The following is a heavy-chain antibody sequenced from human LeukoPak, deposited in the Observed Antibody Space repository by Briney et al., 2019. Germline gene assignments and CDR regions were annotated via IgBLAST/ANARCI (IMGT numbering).Heavy chain of an antibody. J-gene: IGHJ4*02. D-gene: IGHD2-2*01. CDR2: IKQDGSEK. CDR3: ARGVVPAASWGFDY. V-gene: IGHV3-7*01. CDR1: GFTFSSYW. Sequence: GGSLRLSCAASGFTFSSYWMSWVRQAPGKGLEWVANIKQDGSEKYYVDSVKSRFTISRDNAKNSLYLQMNSLRAEDTAVYYCARGVVPAASWGFDYWGQGTLVTVSS.